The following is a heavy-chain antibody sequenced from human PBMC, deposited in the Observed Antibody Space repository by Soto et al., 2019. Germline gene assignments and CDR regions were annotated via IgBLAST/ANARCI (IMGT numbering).Heavy chain of an antibody. CDR3: AKAIIKTMRYDSSGPALY. V-gene: IGHV3-23*01. D-gene: IGHD3-22*01. CDR2: ISGSGGGT. J-gene: IGHJ4*02. Sequence: GGSLRLSCAASGFTFSSYAMSWVRQAPGKGLEWVSAISGSGGGTYYAHSVKGRCTISRDNSKNTLYLQMNSLRAEDKAVYYCAKAIIKTMRYDSSGPALYWGPGTLVTVSS. CDR1: GFTFSSYA.